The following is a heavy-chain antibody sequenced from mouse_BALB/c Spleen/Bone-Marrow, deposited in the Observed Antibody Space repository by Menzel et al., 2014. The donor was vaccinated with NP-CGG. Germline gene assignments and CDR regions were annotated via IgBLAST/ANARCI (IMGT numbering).Heavy chain of an antibody. CDR2: ISSGSSTI. J-gene: IGHJ3*01. Sequence: DVMLVESGGGLVLPGGSRKLSCAASGFTFSSFGMRWVRQAPEKGLEWVAYISSGSSTIYYADTVKGRFTISRDNPKNTLFLQMTSLRSEDTAMYYCAIRAYWGQGTLVTVSA. CDR1: GFTFSSFG. CDR3: AIRAY. D-gene: IGHD3-2*02. V-gene: IGHV5-17*02.